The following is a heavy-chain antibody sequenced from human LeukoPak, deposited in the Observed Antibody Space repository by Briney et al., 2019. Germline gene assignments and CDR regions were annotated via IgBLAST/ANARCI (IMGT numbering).Heavy chain of an antibody. J-gene: IGHJ2*01. D-gene: IGHD1-14*01. CDR1: EFTFSDYW. V-gene: IGHV3-74*01. Sequence: GGSLRLSCVASEFTFSDYWIHWVRQAPGKGLVWVSRIRGDGIVTNYADSVEGRFTISRDNAKNTVHLQMNSLRDDDTAVYYCARANPADFNLWGRGTLVTVSS. CDR3: ARANPADFNL. CDR2: IRGDGIVT.